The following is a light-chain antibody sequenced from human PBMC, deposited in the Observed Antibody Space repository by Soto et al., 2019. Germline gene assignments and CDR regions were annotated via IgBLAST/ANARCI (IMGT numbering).Light chain of an antibody. J-gene: IGLJ3*02. V-gene: IGLV1-44*01. CDR2: SNN. Sequence: QAVLTQPPSASGTPGQRVTISCSGSSSNIGSNTVNWYQQLPGTAPKLLIYSNNQRPSGVPDRFSGSKSGTSASLAISGLQSEDEADYYCAAWDDSLGVFSGGTKVTVL. CDR1: SSNIGSNT. CDR3: AAWDDSLGV.